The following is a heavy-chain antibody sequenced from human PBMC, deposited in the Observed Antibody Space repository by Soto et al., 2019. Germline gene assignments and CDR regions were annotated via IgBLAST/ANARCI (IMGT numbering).Heavy chain of an antibody. Sequence: GASVKVSCKSSGYTFTGYYMHCVRQAPGQGLEWMGWINPNSGGTNYAQKFQGWVTMTRDTSISTAYMELSRLRSDDTAVYYCARATEYYYDSSGYPSYYYYGMDVWGQGTTVTVSS. V-gene: IGHV1-2*04. D-gene: IGHD3-22*01. CDR3: ARATEYYYDSSGYPSYYYYGMDV. J-gene: IGHJ6*02. CDR2: INPNSGGT. CDR1: GYTFTGYY.